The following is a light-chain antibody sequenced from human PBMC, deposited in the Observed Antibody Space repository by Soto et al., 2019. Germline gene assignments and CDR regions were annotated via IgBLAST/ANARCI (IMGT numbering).Light chain of an antibody. V-gene: IGLV2-23*02. J-gene: IGLJ2*01. CDR3: CSYAGSSTWVV. CDR1: SSDVGSYNL. CDR2: EVS. Sequence: QSVLIQPASVSGSPGQSITISCTGTSSDVGSYNLVSWYQQHPGKAPKLMIYEVSKRPSGVSNRFSGSKSGNTASLTIPGLQAEDEADYYCCSYAGSSTWVVFGGGTQLTVL.